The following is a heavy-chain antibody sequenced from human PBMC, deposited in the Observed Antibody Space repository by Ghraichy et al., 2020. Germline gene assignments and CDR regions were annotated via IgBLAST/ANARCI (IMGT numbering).Heavy chain of an antibody. Sequence: GESLNISCAASGFTFSNAWMSWVRQAPGKGLEWVGRIKSKTDGGTTDYAAPVKGRFTISRDDSKNTLYLQMNSLKTEDTAVYYCTTAYYDFWSGYYRDYWGQGTLVTVSS. CDR3: TTAYYDFWSGYYRDY. V-gene: IGHV3-15*01. D-gene: IGHD3-3*01. J-gene: IGHJ4*02. CDR2: IKSKTDGGTT. CDR1: GFTFSNAW.